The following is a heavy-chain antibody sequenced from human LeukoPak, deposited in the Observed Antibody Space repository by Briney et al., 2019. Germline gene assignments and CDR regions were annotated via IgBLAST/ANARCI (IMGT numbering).Heavy chain of an antibody. J-gene: IGHJ4*02. D-gene: IGHD4-17*01. V-gene: IGHV3-23*01. Sequence: GGSLRLSCAASGFTFSSYAMSWVRQAPGKGLEWVSAISGSGGSTHYADSVKGRFTISRDNSKNTLYLQMNSLRAEDTAVYYCAKEIADGDYGRYYFDYWGQGTLVTVSS. CDR1: GFTFSSYA. CDR3: AKEIADGDYGRYYFDY. CDR2: ISGSGGST.